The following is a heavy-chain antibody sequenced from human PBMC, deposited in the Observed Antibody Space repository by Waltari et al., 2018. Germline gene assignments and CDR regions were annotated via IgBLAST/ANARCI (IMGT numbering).Heavy chain of an antibody. Sequence: QVHLQESAPGLVKPSETLSLTCSVSGASLSTGGFYWGWVRQRPGKGLEWIGYVYYDGEIFFPPSLSSLIVISLDKTKNQFSLNLGSVTAADTATYFCVRATAWAASPFDYLGKGTLVTVSS. CDR3: VRATAWAASPFDY. CDR1: GASLSTGGFY. J-gene: IGHJ4*02. V-gene: IGHV4-31*01. CDR2: VYYDGEI. D-gene: IGHD2-15*01.